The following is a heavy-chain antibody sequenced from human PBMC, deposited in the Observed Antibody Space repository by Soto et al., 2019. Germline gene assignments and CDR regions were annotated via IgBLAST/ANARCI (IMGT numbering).Heavy chain of an antibody. D-gene: IGHD2-21*01. Sequence: PGGSLGVSCSASGFTLDTYWMNWVRQAPGQGPEWLSGINSDGTISSYADSVKGRFTISRDNARNTLSLQMNSLRADDTAVYYCARLSGDHSAFFSYGMDAWGQGTTVTVSS. CDR1: GFTLDTYW. CDR2: INSDGTIS. CDR3: ARLSGDHSAFFSYGMDA. V-gene: IGHV3-74*01. J-gene: IGHJ6*02.